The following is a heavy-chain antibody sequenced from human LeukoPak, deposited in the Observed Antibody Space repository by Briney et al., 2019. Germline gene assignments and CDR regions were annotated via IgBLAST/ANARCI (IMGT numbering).Heavy chain of an antibody. CDR2: ISWNSGSI. V-gene: IGHV3-9*01. J-gene: IGHJ6*02. Sequence: PGGSLRLSCAASGFTFDDYAMHWVRQAPGKGLEWVSGISWNSGSIGYADSVKGRFTISRDNAKKSLYLQMNSLRDEDTAVYYCARVSGSPGHYYYGMDVWGQGTTVTVSS. D-gene: IGHD1-26*01. CDR1: GFTFDDYA. CDR3: ARVSGSPGHYYYGMDV.